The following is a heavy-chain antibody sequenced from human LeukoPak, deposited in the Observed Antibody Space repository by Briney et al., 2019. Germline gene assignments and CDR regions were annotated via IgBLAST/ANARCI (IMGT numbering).Heavy chain of an antibody. CDR1: GFTFSSYA. Sequence: PGRSLRLSCAASGFTFSSYAMHWVRQAPGKGLEWVAVISYDGSNKYYADSVKGRFTISRDNSKNTLYLQMNSLRAEDTAVYYCARGLVSSSWYLSHWGQGTLVTVSS. CDR3: ARGLVSSSWYLSH. V-gene: IGHV3-30*04. D-gene: IGHD6-13*01. CDR2: ISYDGSNK. J-gene: IGHJ4*02.